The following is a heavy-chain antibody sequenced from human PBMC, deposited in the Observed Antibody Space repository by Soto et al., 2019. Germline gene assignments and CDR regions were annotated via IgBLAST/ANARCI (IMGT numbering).Heavy chain of an antibody. J-gene: IGHJ4*02. Sequence: GGSLRLSCTASGFTFSNSAMGWVRQAPGKGLEWVSGVSGSGCSTYYANSVKGRFSMSRDNSRNTVFLQMNSLSAEDTAIYYCAKDMAVGVSSGSFDYWGQGTLVTVSS. CDR2: VSGSGCST. D-gene: IGHD6-19*01. CDR3: AKDMAVGVSSGSFDY. CDR1: GFTFSNSA. V-gene: IGHV3-23*01.